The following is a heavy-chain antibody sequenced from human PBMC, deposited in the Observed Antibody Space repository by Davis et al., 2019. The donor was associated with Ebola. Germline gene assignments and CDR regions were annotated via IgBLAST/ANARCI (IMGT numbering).Heavy chain of an antibody. CDR2: ISAYNGNT. D-gene: IGHD4-17*01. Sequence: ASVKVSCKASGYTFTSYGISWVRQAPGQGLEWMGWISAYNGNTNYEQKLQGRVTMTTDTSTSTAYMELRSLSSDDTAVYYCARDAYYGDSQRIDYWGQGTLVTVSS. CDR3: ARDAYYGDSQRIDY. CDR1: GYTFTSYG. J-gene: IGHJ4*02. V-gene: IGHV1-18*01.